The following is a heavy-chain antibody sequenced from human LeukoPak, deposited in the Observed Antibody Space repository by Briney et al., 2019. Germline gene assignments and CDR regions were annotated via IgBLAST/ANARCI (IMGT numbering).Heavy chain of an antibody. Sequence: GGSLRLSCAASGFTFGSYWMHWVRQAPGKGLVWVSRINSDGSSTSYADSVKGRFTISRDNAKNTLYLQMNSLRAEDTAVYYCARGIFSNWFDPWGQGTLVTVSS. CDR1: GFTFGSYW. CDR2: INSDGSST. J-gene: IGHJ5*02. V-gene: IGHV3-74*01. CDR3: ARGIFSNWFDP.